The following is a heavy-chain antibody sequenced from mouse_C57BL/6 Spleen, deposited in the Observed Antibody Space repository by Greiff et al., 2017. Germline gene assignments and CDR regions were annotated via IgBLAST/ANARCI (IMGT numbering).Heavy chain of an antibody. CDR1: GFTFSNYW. Sequence: EVQLQQSGGGLVQPGGSMKLSCVASGFTFSNYWMNWVRQSPEKGLEWVAQIRLKSDNYATHYAESVKGRFTISRDDSKSSVYLQMNNLRAEDTGIYYCTVYPSMDYWGQGTSVTVSS. V-gene: IGHV6-3*01. J-gene: IGHJ4*01. CDR2: IRLKSDNYAT. CDR3: TVYPSMDY. D-gene: IGHD2-1*01.